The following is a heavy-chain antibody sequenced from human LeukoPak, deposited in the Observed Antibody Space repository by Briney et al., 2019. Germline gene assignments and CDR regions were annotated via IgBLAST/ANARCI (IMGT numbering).Heavy chain of an antibody. CDR1: GFTFNSYW. J-gene: IGHJ4*02. CDR2: INRDGTTT. D-gene: IGHD2-21*02. V-gene: IGHV3-74*01. CDR3: ARGLNGDYY. Sequence: GGSLRLSCAASGFTFNSYWLLWVRQAPGRGLVWVSRINRDGTTTAYADSVKGRFTISRDNAKNTLYLQMNSLRAEDTAVYYCARGLNGDYYWGQGTLVTVSS.